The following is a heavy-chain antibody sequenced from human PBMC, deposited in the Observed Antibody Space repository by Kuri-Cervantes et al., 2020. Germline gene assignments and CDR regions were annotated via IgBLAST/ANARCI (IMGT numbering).Heavy chain of an antibody. CDR2: ISGSGGST. J-gene: IGHJ6*02. D-gene: IGHD3-9*01. CDR3: ANPTLTIKGGMDV. V-gene: IGHV3-23*01. Sequence: ETLSLTCAASGFTFSSYAMSWVRQAPGKGLEWVSAISGSGGSTYYADSVKGRFTISRDNSKNTLYLQMNSLRAEDTAVYYCANPTLTIKGGMDVWGQGTTVTVSS. CDR1: GFTFSSYA.